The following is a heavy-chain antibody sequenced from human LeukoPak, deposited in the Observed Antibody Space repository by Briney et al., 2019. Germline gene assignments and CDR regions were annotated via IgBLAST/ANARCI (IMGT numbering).Heavy chain of an antibody. CDR2: IIPILGIA. V-gene: IGHV1-69*04. Sequence: ASVKVSCKASGGTFSSYAISWVRQAPGQGLEWMGRIIPILGIANYAQKFQGRVTITADKSTSTAYMELSSLRSEDTAVYYCASSGAAMPHGLWGQGTLVTVSS. D-gene: IGHD2-2*01. CDR3: ASSGAAMPHGL. CDR1: GGTFSSYA. J-gene: IGHJ4*02.